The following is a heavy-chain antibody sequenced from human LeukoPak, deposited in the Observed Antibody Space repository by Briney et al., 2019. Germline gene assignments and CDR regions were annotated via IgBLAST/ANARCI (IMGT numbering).Heavy chain of an antibody. D-gene: IGHD3-22*01. J-gene: IGHJ4*02. CDR2: INHSGST. CDR1: GGSFSGYY. V-gene: IGHV4-34*01. Sequence: SETLSLTCAVYGGSFSGYYWSWIRQPPGKGLEWIGEINHSGSTNYNPSLKSRVTISVDTSKNQFSLKLSSVTAADTAVYYCARVRGGRYYYDSGGYLSFDYWGQGTLVTVSS. CDR3: ARVRGGRYYYDSGGYLSFDY.